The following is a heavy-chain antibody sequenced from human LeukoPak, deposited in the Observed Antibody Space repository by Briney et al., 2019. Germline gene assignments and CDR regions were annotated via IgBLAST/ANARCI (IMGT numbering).Heavy chain of an antibody. CDR2: IRYDGSNK. CDR3: ARVLRGYDTSAYYYHYFDY. V-gene: IGHV3-30*02. J-gene: IGHJ4*02. CDR1: GFTFSSYG. D-gene: IGHD3-22*01. Sequence: GGSLRLSCAASGFTFSSYGMHWVRQAPGKGLGWVAFIRYDGSNKYYADSVKGRFTISRDNSKNTLYLQMNSLRAEDTAVYYCARVLRGYDTSAYYYHYFDYWGQGTLVTVSS.